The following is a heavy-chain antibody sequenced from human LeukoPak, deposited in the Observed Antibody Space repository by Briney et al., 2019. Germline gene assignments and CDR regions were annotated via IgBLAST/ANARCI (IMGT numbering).Heavy chain of an antibody. J-gene: IGHJ4*02. CDR3: ARGTTVTTH. CDR1: GFTFSDYY. CDR2: ISDTGRTV. Sequence: GGSLRLSCAASGFTFSDYYMTWIRQAPGKGLEWLSYISDTGRTVHYADSVKGRFTIYRDNAKNSLYLQMDRLRVDDTAVFYCARGTTVTTHWGQGTLVTVSS. D-gene: IGHD4-17*01. V-gene: IGHV3-11*01.